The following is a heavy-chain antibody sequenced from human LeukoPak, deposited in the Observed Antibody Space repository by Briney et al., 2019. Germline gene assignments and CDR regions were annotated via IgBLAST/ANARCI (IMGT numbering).Heavy chain of an antibody. CDR2: IGTAGDT. J-gene: IGHJ6*02. V-gene: IGHV3-13*01. CDR3: ARAAYGSRNGMDV. D-gene: IGHD3-10*01. Sequence: GGSLRLSCAASGFTFSGCDMRWVRQATGKGLGWVSAIGTAGDTYYPGSVKGRFTISRDNSKNTLYLQMNSLRAEDTAVYYCARAAYGSRNGMDVWGQGTTVTVSS. CDR1: GFTFSGCD.